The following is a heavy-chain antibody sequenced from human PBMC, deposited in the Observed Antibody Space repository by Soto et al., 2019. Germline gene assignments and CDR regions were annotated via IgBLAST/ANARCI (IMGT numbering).Heavy chain of an antibody. CDR1: GGTFSSYA. D-gene: IGHD2-2*03. CDR2: IIPIFGTA. Sequence: QVQLVQSGAEVKKPGSSVKVSCKASGGTFSSYAISWVRQAPGQGLEWMGGIIPIFGTANYAQKFQGRVTITADESTSTAYMELSSLGSKDTAVDYCARVDRVVVPAAIYYYYGMDVWGQGTTVTVSS. J-gene: IGHJ6*02. V-gene: IGHV1-69*01. CDR3: ARVDRVVVPAAIYYYYGMDV.